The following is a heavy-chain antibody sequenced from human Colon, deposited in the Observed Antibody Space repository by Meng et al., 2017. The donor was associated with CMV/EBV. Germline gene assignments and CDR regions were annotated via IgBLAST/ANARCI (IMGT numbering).Heavy chain of an antibody. J-gene: IGHJ4*02. V-gene: IGHV4-34*01. CDR3: AITYGGNSDY. Sequence: QVQLQQWGAGPLKPSEALSLICDVYGGSFGGYDWGWIRQRTGKGLEXIGEINHSGSTNYNPSLKSRVTISVDTSKEQFSLRLSSVTAADTAVYYCAITYGGNSDYWGQGTLVTVSS. CDR1: GGSFGGYD. D-gene: IGHD4-23*01. CDR2: INHSGST.